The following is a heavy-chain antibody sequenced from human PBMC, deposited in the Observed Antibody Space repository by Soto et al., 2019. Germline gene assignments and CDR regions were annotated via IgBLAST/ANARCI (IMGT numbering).Heavy chain of an antibody. CDR3: ATGSNAYCSSTSCYSDAFDI. V-gene: IGHV1-18*01. J-gene: IGHJ3*02. CDR2: ISAYNGNT. D-gene: IGHD2-2*01. Sequence: GASVKVSCKASGYTFTSYGISWVRQAPGQGLEWMGWISAYNGNTNYAQKLQGRVTMTTDTSTSTAYMELSSLRSEDTAVYYCATGSNAYCSSTSCYSDAFDIWGQGTMVTVSS. CDR1: GYTFTSYG.